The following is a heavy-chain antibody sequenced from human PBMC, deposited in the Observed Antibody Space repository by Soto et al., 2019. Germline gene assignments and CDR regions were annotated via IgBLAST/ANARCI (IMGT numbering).Heavy chain of an antibody. D-gene: IGHD6-6*01. CDR2: ISYDGSNK. CDR3: AKVGEYSSSGFDP. CDR1: GFTFSSYG. J-gene: IGHJ5*02. V-gene: IGHV3-30*18. Sequence: GGSLRLSCAASGFTFSSYGMHWVRQAPGKGLEWVAVISYDGSNKYYADSVRGRFTISRDNSKNTLYLQMNSLRAEDTAVYYCAKVGEYSSSGFDPWGQGTLVTVSS.